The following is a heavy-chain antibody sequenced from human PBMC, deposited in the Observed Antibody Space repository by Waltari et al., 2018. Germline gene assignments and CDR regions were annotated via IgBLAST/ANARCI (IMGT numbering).Heavy chain of an antibody. V-gene: IGHV3-53*02. CDR3: AREVYDSSGYYSNWFDP. J-gene: IGHJ5*02. D-gene: IGHD3-22*01. CDR1: GFTVSSNY. CDR2: IYSDGST. Sequence: EVQLVETGGGLIQPGGSLRLSCAASGFTVSSNYMSWVRQAPGKGLEWVSFIYSDGSTYYADSVTGRFTISRDNSKNTLYLQMNSLRAEDTAVYYCAREVYDSSGYYSNWFDPWGQGTLVTVSS.